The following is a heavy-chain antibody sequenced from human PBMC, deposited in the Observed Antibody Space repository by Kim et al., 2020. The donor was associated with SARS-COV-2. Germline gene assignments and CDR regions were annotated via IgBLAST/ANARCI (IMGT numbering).Heavy chain of an antibody. J-gene: IGHJ4*02. Sequence: GGSLRLSCAASGFTFSSYSMNWVRQAPGKGLEWVSSISSSSSYIYYADSVKGRFTISRDNAKNSLYLQMNSLRAEDTAVYYCARDEYQRYSSSWYQAIFDYWGQGTLVTVSS. CDR3: ARDEYQRYSSSWYQAIFDY. CDR2: ISSSSSYI. CDR1: GFTFSSYS. D-gene: IGHD6-13*01. V-gene: IGHV3-21*01.